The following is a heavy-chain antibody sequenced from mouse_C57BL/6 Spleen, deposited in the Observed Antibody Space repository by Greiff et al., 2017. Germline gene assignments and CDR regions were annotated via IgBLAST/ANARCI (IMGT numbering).Heavy chain of an antibody. CDR3: ARDPYYGSRGAMGD. Sequence: EVKLLESGGGLVKPGGSLKLSCAASGFTFSSYAMSWVRQTPEKRLEWVATISDGGSYTYYPENVKGRFTISRDNTKNNLYLRMSHLQSEDTAMYYCARDPYYGSRGAMGDWGQGASVTVSS. CDR1: GFTFSSYA. D-gene: IGHD1-1*01. CDR2: ISDGGSYT. J-gene: IGHJ4*01. V-gene: IGHV5-4*01.